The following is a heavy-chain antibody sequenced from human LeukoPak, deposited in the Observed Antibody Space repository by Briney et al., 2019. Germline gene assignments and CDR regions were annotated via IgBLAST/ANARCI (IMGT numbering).Heavy chain of an antibody. CDR2: IYYSGTT. V-gene: IGHV4-39*01. D-gene: IGHD5-24*01. CDR1: GGSFSGYY. J-gene: IGHJ4*02. Sequence: SETLSLTCAVYGGSFSGYYWGWIRQPPGKGLEWIGSIYYSGTTYYNPSLKSRVTISVDTSNYQFSLKVSSVTAADTAVYYCATTMDRYGNYFDYWGQGTLVTVSS. CDR3: ATTMDRYGNYFDY.